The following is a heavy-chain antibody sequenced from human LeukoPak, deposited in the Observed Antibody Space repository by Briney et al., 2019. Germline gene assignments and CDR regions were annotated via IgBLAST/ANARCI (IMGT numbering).Heavy chain of an antibody. CDR2: ISAYNGNT. V-gene: IGHV1-18*01. D-gene: IGHD6-6*01. CDR1: GYTFTSYG. Sequence: GASVKVSCKASGYTFTSYGISWVRQAPGQGLAWMGWISAYNGNTNYAQKLQGRVTMTTDTSTSAAYMELRSLRSDDTAGYYCARDRTYGSPSFVPYYYYYMDVWGKGTTVTVSS. J-gene: IGHJ6*03. CDR3: ARDRTYGSPSFVPYYYYYMDV.